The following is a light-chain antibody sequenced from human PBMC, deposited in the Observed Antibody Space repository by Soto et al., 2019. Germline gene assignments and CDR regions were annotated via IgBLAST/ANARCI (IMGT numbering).Light chain of an antibody. J-gene: IGKJ1*01. CDR1: QSVGRDY. CDR3: QQSHKAPVT. Sequence: EIVLTQSPGTLSLSPGERATLSCRASQSVGRDYLAWFQQRPGQPPRLLIYGASRRATGIPDRFSGTESGTDFTLTISSLEPEDFAVYYCQQSHKAPVTFGQGTKVDIK. V-gene: IGKV3-20*01. CDR2: GAS.